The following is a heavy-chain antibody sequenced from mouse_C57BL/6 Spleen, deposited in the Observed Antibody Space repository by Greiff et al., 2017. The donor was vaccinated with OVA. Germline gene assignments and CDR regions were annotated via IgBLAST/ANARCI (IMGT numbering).Heavy chain of an antibody. V-gene: IGHV1-52*01. CDR1: GYTFTSYW. J-gene: IGHJ1*03. CDR3: ARGVITTVVATWNWYFDV. Sequence: QVQLQQPGAELVRPGSSVKLSCKASGYTFTSYWMHWVKQRPIQGLEWIGNIDPSDSETHYNQKFKDKATLTVDESSSTAYMQLSSLTSEDSAVYYCARGVITTVVATWNWYFDVWGTGTTVTVSS. CDR2: IDPSDSET. D-gene: IGHD1-1*01.